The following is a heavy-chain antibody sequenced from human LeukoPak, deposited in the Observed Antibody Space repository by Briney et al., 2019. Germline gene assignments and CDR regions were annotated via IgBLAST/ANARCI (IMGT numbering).Heavy chain of an antibody. D-gene: IGHD4-23*01. Sequence: PSETLSLTCAVYGGSFSGYYWSWIRQPPGKGLEWIGDISHSGGSSYNPSLKSRVTMSLDTSKNQFSLKLSSVTAADTAVYYCARGPTVVTYYYYYYMDVWGKGTTVTVSS. J-gene: IGHJ6*03. CDR1: GGSFSGYY. V-gene: IGHV4-34*01. CDR2: ISHSGGS. CDR3: ARGPTVVTYYYYYYMDV.